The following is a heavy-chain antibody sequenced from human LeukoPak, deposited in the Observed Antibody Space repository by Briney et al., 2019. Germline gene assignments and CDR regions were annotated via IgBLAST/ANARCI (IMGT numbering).Heavy chain of an antibody. CDR3: VTYYFDSSGPKKNY. V-gene: IGHV4-39*07. Sequence: SETLSLTCTVSGGSVSSGSYYWSWIRQPPGKGLEWIGEINHSGSTNYNPSLKSRVTISVDTSKKQFSLKLSSVTAADTAVYYCVTYYFDSSGPKKNYWGQGTLVTVSS. CDR2: INHSGST. D-gene: IGHD3-22*01. J-gene: IGHJ4*02. CDR1: GGSVSSGSYY.